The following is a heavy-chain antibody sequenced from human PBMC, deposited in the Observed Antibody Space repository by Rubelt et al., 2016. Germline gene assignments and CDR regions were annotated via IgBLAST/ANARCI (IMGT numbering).Heavy chain of an antibody. V-gene: IGHV1-69*04. J-gene: IGHJ4*02. Sequence: TFSSYAISWVRQAPGQGLEWMGRIIPILGIANYAQKFQGRVTITADKSTSTAYMELSSLRSEDTAVYYCARGETYYYQRSGFHYWGQGTLVTVSS. CDR3: ARGETYYYQRSGFHY. CDR2: IIPILGIA. CDR1: TFSSYA. D-gene: IGHD3-22*01.